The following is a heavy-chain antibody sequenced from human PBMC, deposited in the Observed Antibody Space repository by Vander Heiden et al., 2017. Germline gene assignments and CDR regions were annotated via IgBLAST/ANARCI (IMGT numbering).Heavy chain of an antibody. Sequence: QVQLVQSGAEVKKPGASVKVSCKASGYTFPGYGISVVRQAPGQGLGWMGWISAYNGNTNYAQKLQGRVTMTTDTSTSTAYMELRSLRSDDTAVYYCARVKAVAGTGWFDPWGQGTLVTVSS. CDR3: ARVKAVAGTGWFDP. J-gene: IGHJ5*02. CDR2: ISAYNGNT. CDR1: GYTFPGYG. D-gene: IGHD6-19*01. V-gene: IGHV1-18*01.